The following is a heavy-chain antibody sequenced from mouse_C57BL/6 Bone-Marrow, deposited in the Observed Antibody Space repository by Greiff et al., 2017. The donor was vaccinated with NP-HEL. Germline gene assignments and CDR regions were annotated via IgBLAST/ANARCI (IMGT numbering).Heavy chain of an antibody. D-gene: IGHD2-3*01. V-gene: IGHV3-6*01. J-gene: IGHJ3*01. Sequence: EVQRVESGPGLVKPSQSLSLTCSVTGYSITSGYYWNWIRQFPGNKLEWMGYISYDGSNNYNPSLINRISITRDTSKNQFFLKLNSVTTEDTATYYCARSGIYDGYYGFAYWGQGTLVTVSA. CDR3: ARSGIYDGYYGFAY. CDR2: ISYDGSN. CDR1: GYSITSGYY.